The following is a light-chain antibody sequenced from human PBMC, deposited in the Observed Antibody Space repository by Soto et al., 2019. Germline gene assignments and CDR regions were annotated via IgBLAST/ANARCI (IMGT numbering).Light chain of an antibody. J-gene: IGKJ4*01. CDR3: QQRSNWPPEVT. CDR2: DAS. CDR1: QSVSSY. Sequence: EIVLTQSPATLSLSPGERATLSCRASQSVSSYLAWYQQKPGQAPRLLIYDASNRAPGIPARFSGSGSGTDFTLTISSLEPEDFAVYYGQQRSNWPPEVTFGGGTKVEIK. V-gene: IGKV3-11*01.